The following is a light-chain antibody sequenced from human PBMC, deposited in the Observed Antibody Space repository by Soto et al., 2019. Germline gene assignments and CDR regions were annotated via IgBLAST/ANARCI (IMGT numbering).Light chain of an antibody. CDR1: QSVSSN. V-gene: IGKV3-15*01. Sequence: ILMAKSPATLSVVTGERATLSCRASQSVSSNLAWYQHKPGQAPRLLTYGASTRATGIPARLSGSGSGTEFTLTIRSLQPEDFAVYYCQQRSNWPTFGQGTRLEIK. CDR2: GAS. CDR3: QQRSNWPT. J-gene: IGKJ5*01.